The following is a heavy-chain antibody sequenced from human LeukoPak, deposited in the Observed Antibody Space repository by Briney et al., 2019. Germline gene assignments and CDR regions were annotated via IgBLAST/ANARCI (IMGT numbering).Heavy chain of an antibody. CDR1: GXTFSTYG. CDR2: IWYDGSNK. Sequence: AGGSLRLSCAASGXTFSTYGMHWVRQAPGKGLEWVAVIWYDGSNKYYADSVRGRFTISRDNFKNTLYLQMNSLRAEDTAVYYCARDLEIGSSSYYFDYWGQGTLVTVSS. V-gene: IGHV3-33*01. CDR3: ARDLEIGSSSYYFDY. J-gene: IGHJ4*02. D-gene: IGHD3-3*01.